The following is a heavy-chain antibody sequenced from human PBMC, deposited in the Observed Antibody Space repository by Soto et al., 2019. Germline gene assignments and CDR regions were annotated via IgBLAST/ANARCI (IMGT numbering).Heavy chain of an antibody. V-gene: IGHV1-18*01. CDR1: GYTFTSYG. J-gene: IGHJ6*03. Sequence: ASVKLSCKASGYTFTSYGISLVRQAPGQGLEWMGWISAYNGNTNYAQKLQGRVTMTTDTSTSTAYMELRSLRSDDTAVYYCARDLGGNDYYYYYMDVWGKGTTVTVSS. D-gene: IGHD3-16*01. CDR3: ARDLGGNDYYYYYMDV. CDR2: ISAYNGNT.